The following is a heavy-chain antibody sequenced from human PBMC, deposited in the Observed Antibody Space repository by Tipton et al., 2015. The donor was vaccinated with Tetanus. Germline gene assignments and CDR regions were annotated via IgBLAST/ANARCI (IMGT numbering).Heavy chain of an antibody. CDR1: GFTFTSYS. Sequence: SLRLSCAASGFTFTSYSMNWVRQAPGKGLEWVSYISYSSGTIYYADSMQGRFTISRDNAKNSLYLQMNSLRDEDTAVYYCARDSTHRRDGYNDFDYWGQGTLVTVSS. J-gene: IGHJ4*02. CDR2: ISYSSGTI. V-gene: IGHV3-48*02. CDR3: ARDSTHRRDGYNDFDY. D-gene: IGHD5-24*01.